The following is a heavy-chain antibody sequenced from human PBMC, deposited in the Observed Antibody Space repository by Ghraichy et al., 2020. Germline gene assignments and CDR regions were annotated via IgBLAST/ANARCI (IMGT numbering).Heavy chain of an antibody. CDR2: IWYDGSNK. J-gene: IGHJ6*02. CDR3: AREGGIAAAIFYYYYGMDV. V-gene: IGHV3-33*01. CDR1: GFTFSSYG. D-gene: IGHD6-13*01. Sequence: LSLTCAASGFTFSSYGMHWVRQAPGKGLEWVAVIWYDGSNKYYADSVKGRFTISRDNSKNTLYLQMNSLRAEDTVVYYCAREGGIAAAIFYYYYGMDVWGQGTTVTVSS.